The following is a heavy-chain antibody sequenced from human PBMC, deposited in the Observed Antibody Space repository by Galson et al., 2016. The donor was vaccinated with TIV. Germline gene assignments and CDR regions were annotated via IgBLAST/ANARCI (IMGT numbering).Heavy chain of an antibody. CDR3: AKTQVDIVVAPPATPGYYFDY. J-gene: IGHJ4*02. V-gene: IGHV3-23*01. D-gene: IGHD2-2*02. CDR2: SSGSGDTI. Sequence: SLRLSCAASGFTFNTNTMSWIRQAPGKGLEWVSTSSGSGDTIYYADSVKGRFTISRDNSKGTLYLQMSSLRVYDTAIYSCAKTQVDIVVAPPATPGYYFDYWGQGTLVTVSS. CDR1: GFTFNTNT.